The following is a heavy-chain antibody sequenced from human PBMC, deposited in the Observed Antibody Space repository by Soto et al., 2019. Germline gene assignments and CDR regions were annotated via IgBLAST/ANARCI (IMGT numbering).Heavy chain of an antibody. Sequence: SLRLSCAASGFTFSSYAMHWVRQAPGKGLEWVAVISYDGGKKYYTDSVKGRITISRDNSKNTLYLHMNSLRGEDTAVYSCARGGYSYADLDYWGQGTLVTVSS. V-gene: IGHV3-30-3*01. J-gene: IGHJ4*02. CDR3: ARGGYSYADLDY. CDR1: GFTFSSYA. CDR2: ISYDGGKK. D-gene: IGHD5-18*01.